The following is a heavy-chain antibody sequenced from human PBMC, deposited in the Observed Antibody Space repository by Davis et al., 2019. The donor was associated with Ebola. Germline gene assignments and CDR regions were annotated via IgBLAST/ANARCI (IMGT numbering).Heavy chain of an antibody. CDR1: GYTFTAYH. CDR3: ASTLRGIDY. Sequence: AASVKVSCKTSGYTFTAYHIHWVRQAPGQGLEWMGRINPYSGGTNYTQKFQGRVTMTRDTSISTAYMELSRLRSDDTAVFYCASTLRGIDYWGQGTLVTVSS. V-gene: IGHV1-2*06. CDR2: INPYSGGT. D-gene: IGHD6-13*01. J-gene: IGHJ4*02.